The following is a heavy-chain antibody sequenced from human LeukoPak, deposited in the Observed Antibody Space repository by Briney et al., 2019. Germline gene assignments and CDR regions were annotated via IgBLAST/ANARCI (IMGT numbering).Heavy chain of an antibody. J-gene: IGHJ4*02. Sequence: PSETLSLTCTVSGGSISDYYWSWIRQAPGKGLEWIGYIYYSGSTNYNPSLKSRVTISVDTSENQFSLKLSSVTAADTAVYYCARAHSSGWLVDYWGQGTLVTVSS. CDR1: GGSISDYY. D-gene: IGHD6-19*01. CDR3: ARAHSSGWLVDY. V-gene: IGHV4-59*01. CDR2: IYYSGST.